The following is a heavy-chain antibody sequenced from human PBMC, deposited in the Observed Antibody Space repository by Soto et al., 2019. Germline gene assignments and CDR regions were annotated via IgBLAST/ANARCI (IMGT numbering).Heavy chain of an antibody. CDR2: IYPGDSDT. V-gene: IGHV5-51*01. J-gene: IGHJ4*02. CDR3: ARLPSTSSRGDFVF. Sequence: GESLKISCKGSGYSFTRYWIGWVRQMPGKGLEWMGIIYPGDSDTKYSPSFQGQVTISADKSINTAYLHWSSLKASDTAMYYCARLPSTSSRGDFVFWGQGTLVTVSS. CDR1: GYSFTRYW. D-gene: IGHD6-6*01.